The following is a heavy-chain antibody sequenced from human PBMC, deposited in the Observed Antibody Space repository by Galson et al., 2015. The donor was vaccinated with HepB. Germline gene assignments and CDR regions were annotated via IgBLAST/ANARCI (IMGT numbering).Heavy chain of an antibody. V-gene: IGHV3-11*06. J-gene: IGHJ5*02. D-gene: IGHD2-2*01. CDR3: ARDGLYCSSTSCYSSWFDP. Sequence: SLRLSCAASGFTFSDYYMSWIRQAPGKGLEWVSYISSSSSYTNYADSVKGRFTISRDNAKNSLYLQMNSLRAEGTAVYYCARDGLYCSSTSCYSSWFDPWGQEALVTVSS. CDR2: ISSSSSYT. CDR1: GFTFSDYY.